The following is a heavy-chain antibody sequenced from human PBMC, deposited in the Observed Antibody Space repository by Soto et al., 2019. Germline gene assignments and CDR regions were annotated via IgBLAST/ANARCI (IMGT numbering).Heavy chain of an antibody. CDR2: INHSGST. Sequence: SQTLSLTYAVYCGSCIAYYCSWIRQPPRKGLEWIGEINHSGSTNYNPSLKSRVTISVDTSKNQFSLKLSSVTAADTAVYYCARGHTHYDFWSGYYGAGRYYYFMDVWGKGTTVIVSS. CDR1: CGSCIAYY. V-gene: IGHV4-34*01. CDR3: ARGHTHYDFWSGYYGAGRYYYFMDV. D-gene: IGHD3-3*01. J-gene: IGHJ6*03.